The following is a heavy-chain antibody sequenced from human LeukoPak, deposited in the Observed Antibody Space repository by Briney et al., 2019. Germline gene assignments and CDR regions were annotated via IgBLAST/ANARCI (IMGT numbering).Heavy chain of an antibody. CDR3: ARLPKPPQQNWFDP. V-gene: IGHV4-59*08. CDR1: CGSISSYY. CDR2: IYYSGST. Sequence: PSETLSLTCTVSCGSISSYYWSWIRQPPGKGLEWIGYIYYSGSTNYNPSLKSRVTISVDTSKNQFSLKLSSVTAADTAVYYCARLPKPPQQNWFDPWGQGTLVTVSS. D-gene: IGHD6-13*01. J-gene: IGHJ5*02.